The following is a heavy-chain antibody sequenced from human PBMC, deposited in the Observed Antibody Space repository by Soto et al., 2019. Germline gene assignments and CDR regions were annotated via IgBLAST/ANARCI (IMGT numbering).Heavy chain of an antibody. V-gene: IGHV3-23*01. CDR1: GFTFSTYA. CDR2: VSASGVST. CDR3: AKGQSNWFDP. Sequence: GGSLRLSCAASGFTFSTYAMTWVRQAPGKGPEWVSSVSASGVSTYYADSVKGRFTISRDNSKNTLYLQMNSLRAEDTAVYYCAKGQSNWFDPWGQGTLVTVSS. J-gene: IGHJ5*02.